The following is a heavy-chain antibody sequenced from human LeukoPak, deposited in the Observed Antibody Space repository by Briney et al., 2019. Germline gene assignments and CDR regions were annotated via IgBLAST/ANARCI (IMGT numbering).Heavy chain of an antibody. J-gene: IGHJ6*02. CDR1: GGSISSYY. CDR2: IYTSGST. V-gene: IGHV4-4*07. Sequence: PSETLSLTCTVSGGSISSYYWSWIRQPAGKGLEWIGRIYTSGSTNYNPSLKSRVTMSVDTSKNHFSLKLRSVTAADTAVYYCAADPQQLVRGYYYYGMDVWGQGTTVTVSS. CDR3: AADPQQLVRGYYYYGMDV. D-gene: IGHD6-13*01.